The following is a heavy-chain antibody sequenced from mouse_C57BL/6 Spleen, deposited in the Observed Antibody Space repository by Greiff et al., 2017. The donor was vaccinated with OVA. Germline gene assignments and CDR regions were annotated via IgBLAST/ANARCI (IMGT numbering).Heavy chain of an antibody. J-gene: IGHJ4*01. V-gene: IGHV1-19*01. CDR3: ARSTTVGSYAMDY. CDR1: GYTFTDYY. Sequence: EVQLQQSGPVLVKPGASVKMSCKASGYTFTDYYMNWVKQSHGKSLEWIGVINPYNGGTSYNQKFKGKATLTVDKSSSTAYMELNSLTSEDSAVYYCARSTTVGSYAMDYWGQGTSVTVSS. D-gene: IGHD1-1*01. CDR2: INPYNGGT.